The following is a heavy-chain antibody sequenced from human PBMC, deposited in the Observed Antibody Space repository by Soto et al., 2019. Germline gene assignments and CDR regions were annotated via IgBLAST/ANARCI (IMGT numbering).Heavy chain of an antibody. V-gene: IGHV1-2*02. CDR3: AAHPDIVMIRYGMDV. J-gene: IGHJ6*02. CDR1: GYTFTDYF. Sequence: VEMVQSGAEVKKPGASVKVSCKASGYTFTDYFIHWVRQAPGQGLEWMGWINPNSGGTNYAQKFQGRVTMTRDTSITTVYMDLSRLRSDDTATYYCAAHPDIVMIRYGMDVWGQGTTVTVSS. D-gene: IGHD5-12*01. CDR2: INPNSGGT.